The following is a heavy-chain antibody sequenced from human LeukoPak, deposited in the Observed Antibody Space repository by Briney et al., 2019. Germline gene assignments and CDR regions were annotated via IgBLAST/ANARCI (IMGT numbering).Heavy chain of an antibody. CDR3: ARDWSVYDYVWGSYPRE. Sequence: PSETLSLTCTVSGGSISSGSYYWSWIRQPAGKGLEWIGRIYTSGSTNYNPSLKSRVTISVDTSKNQFSLKLSSVTAADTAVYYCARDWSVYDYVWGSYPREWGQGTLVTASS. D-gene: IGHD3-16*02. CDR1: GGSISSGSYY. V-gene: IGHV4-61*02. CDR2: IYTSGST. J-gene: IGHJ4*02.